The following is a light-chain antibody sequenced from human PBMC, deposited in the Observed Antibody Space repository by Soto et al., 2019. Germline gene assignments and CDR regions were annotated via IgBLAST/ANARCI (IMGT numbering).Light chain of an antibody. Sequence: EIVLTQSPGTLSLSPGERATLSCRASQSVSSYYLAWYQQKPGQAPRLLIYAASTRATGIPVRFSGSGFGTEFTLTISSLQSEEFAVYYCQQYKNWPLFGQGTRLEIK. CDR2: AAS. CDR3: QQYKNWPL. CDR1: QSVSSY. V-gene: IGKV3-15*01. J-gene: IGKJ5*01.